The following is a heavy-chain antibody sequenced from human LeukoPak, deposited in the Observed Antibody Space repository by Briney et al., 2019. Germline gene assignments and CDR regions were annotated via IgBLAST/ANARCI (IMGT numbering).Heavy chain of an antibody. CDR1: GFTFSSYR. CDR2: INQDGSEK. Sequence: GGSLRLSCAASGFTFSSYRMRWVRQAPGKGLEWVANINQDGSEKYYVDSVKGRFTISRDNAKNSLYLQMNSLRAEDTAVYYCARERWYAFDIWGQGTMVTVSS. D-gene: IGHD5-24*01. J-gene: IGHJ3*02. CDR3: ARERWYAFDI. V-gene: IGHV3-7*01.